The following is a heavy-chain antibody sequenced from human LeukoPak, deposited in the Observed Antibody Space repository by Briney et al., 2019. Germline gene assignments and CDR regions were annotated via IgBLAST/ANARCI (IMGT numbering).Heavy chain of an antibody. J-gene: IGHJ6*02. V-gene: IGHV1-18*01. D-gene: IGHD3-22*01. CDR1: GYTFTRYG. CDR3: AREPYRHYCDSSGKSMDV. CDR2: ISAYNGNT. Sequence: WASVKVSCKASGYTFTRYGTSWVRQAPGQGLEWMGWISAYNGNTNYAQKLQGRVTMTTDTSTSTAYMELRSLRSDDTAVYYCAREPYRHYCDSSGKSMDVWGQGTTVTVSS.